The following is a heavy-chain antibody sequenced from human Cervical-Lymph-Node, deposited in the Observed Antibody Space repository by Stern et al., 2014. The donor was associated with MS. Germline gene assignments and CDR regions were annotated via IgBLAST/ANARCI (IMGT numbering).Heavy chain of an antibody. CDR3: ARGQGLTIFGDVTFYFDF. CDR1: GASINSGGQY. CDR2: IYFSGST. V-gene: IGHV4-31*03. D-gene: IGHD3-3*02. Sequence: QLQLQESGPGLVKPSQTLSLTCNVSGASINSGGQYWSWIRQHPGKGLEYIGYIYFSGSTYYNPSLKSRVAISMDTSKSQFSLKMDSVTAADTAVYSCARGQGLTIFGDVTFYFDFWGQGALVTVSS. J-gene: IGHJ4*02.